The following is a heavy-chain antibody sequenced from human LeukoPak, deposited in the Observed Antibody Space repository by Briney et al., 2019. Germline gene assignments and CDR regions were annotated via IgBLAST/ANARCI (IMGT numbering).Heavy chain of an antibody. J-gene: IGHJ4*02. CDR2: ISSSGSTI. D-gene: IGHD5-12*01. CDR1: GFXFRTYE. V-gene: IGHV3-48*03. CDR3: ARDWDSGYDTYYFDY. Sequence: GGSLRLSCVASGFXFRTYEMNWVRQAPGKGLEWVSYISSSGSTIYYADSVKGRFTISRDNAKNSLYLQMNSLRAEDTAVYYCARDWDSGYDTYYFDYWGQGTLVTVSS.